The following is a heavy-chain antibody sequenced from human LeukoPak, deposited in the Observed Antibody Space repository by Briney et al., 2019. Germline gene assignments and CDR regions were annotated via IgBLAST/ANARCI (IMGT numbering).Heavy chain of an antibody. CDR2: MNPNSGNT. Sequence: ASVKVSCKASRYTFTSYDINWVRPATGQGLEWMGWMNPNSGNTGYAQKFQGRVTMTRNTSINTAYMELSSLRSEDTAVYYCAREPDYYDSSGMFDPWGQGTLVTVSS. V-gene: IGHV1-8*01. D-gene: IGHD3-22*01. J-gene: IGHJ5*02. CDR1: RYTFTSYD. CDR3: AREPDYYDSSGMFDP.